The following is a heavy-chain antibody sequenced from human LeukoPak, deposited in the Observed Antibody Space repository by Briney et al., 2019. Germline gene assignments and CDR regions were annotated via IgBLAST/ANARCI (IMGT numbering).Heavy chain of an antibody. CDR3: ARDLDIVVVPAAISGAFDI. D-gene: IGHD2-2*01. CDR2: INSDGSST. CDR1: GFTFSSYW. J-gene: IGHJ3*02. V-gene: IGHV3-74*01. Sequence: PGGSLRLSCAASGFTFSSYWMHWVRQAPGKGLVWVSRINSDGSSTSYADSVKGRFTISRDNAKNTLYLQMNSLRAEDTAVYYCARDLDIVVVPAAISGAFDIWGQGTMVTVSS.